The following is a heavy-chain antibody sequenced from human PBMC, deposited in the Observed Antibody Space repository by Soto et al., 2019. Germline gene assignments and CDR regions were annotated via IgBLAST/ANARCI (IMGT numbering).Heavy chain of an antibody. CDR2: ISGSGNNA. J-gene: IGHJ4*02. D-gene: IGHD2-2*01. CDR1: GFTLSTSS. CDR3: AQDRGSTDSCKAY. Sequence: GGSLRLSCAASGFTLSTSSMSWVRQSPGKGLEWVAGISGSGNNAYYVDSVEGRFTISRGNSKNKIFLQMNSLRPEDTAIYYPAQDRGSTDSCKAYWGQGLLVTVSS. V-gene: IGHV3-23*01.